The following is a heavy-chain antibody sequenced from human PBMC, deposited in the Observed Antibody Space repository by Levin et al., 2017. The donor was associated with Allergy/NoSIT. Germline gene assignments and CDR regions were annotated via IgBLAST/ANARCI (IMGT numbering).Heavy chain of an antibody. D-gene: IGHD3-9*01. V-gene: IGHV5-51*01. CDR2: IYPGDSDT. J-gene: IGHJ4*02. CDR1: GYSFTSNW. CDR3: ARLMTPYYDVLTGSNYFDY. Sequence: GESLKISCKTSGYSFTSNWIGWVRQMPEKGLEWMGIIYPGDSDTKYSPYFQGQVTISADRSIDTAYLQWSSLKASDTAIYYCARLMTPYYDVLTGSNYFDYWGQGTLVTVSS.